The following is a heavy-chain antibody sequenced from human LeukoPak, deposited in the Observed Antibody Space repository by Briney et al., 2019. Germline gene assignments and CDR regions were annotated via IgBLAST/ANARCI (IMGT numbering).Heavy chain of an antibody. Sequence: PGGSLRLSCAAAGFTFSSYAMHWVRQAASKWTELVTVISHDGTTKYYADSVKGRFTISRDNSKNTLYLQMSSLRVEDTAMYYCARDPIPGAPDYFDHWGQGTVVTVSS. CDR1: GFTFSSYA. CDR3: ARDPIPGAPDYFDH. J-gene: IGHJ4*02. V-gene: IGHV3-30-3*01. CDR2: ISHDGTTK. D-gene: IGHD1-14*01.